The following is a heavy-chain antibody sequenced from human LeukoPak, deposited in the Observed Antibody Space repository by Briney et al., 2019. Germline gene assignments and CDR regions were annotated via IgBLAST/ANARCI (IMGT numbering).Heavy chain of an antibody. CDR3: AKDSYGDYLDY. CDR1: GFTFSSYA. V-gene: IGHV3-23*01. CDR2: ISGSGGST. Sequence: GGSVRLSCAASGFTFSSYAMSWVRQAPGKGLERVSAISGSGGSTYYADSVKGRFTISRDNSKNTLYLQMNSLRAEDTAVYYCAKDSYGDYLDYWGQGTLVTVSS. J-gene: IGHJ4*02. D-gene: IGHD4-17*01.